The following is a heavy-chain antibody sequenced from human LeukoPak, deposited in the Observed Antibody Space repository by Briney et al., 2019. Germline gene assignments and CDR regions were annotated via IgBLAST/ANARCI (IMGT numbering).Heavy chain of an antibody. CDR2: ISSSSSTM. CDR1: GFTLSSYG. D-gene: IGHD2-2*01. V-gene: IGHV3-48*01. Sequence: GGSLRLSCAASGFTLSSYGMNWVRQAPGKGLEWVSYISSSSSTMYYADSVKGRFTISRDNANNSLYLQMNSLRAEDTAVYYCARDACSSTSCYFGYWGQGTLVTVSS. J-gene: IGHJ4*02. CDR3: ARDACSSTSCYFGY.